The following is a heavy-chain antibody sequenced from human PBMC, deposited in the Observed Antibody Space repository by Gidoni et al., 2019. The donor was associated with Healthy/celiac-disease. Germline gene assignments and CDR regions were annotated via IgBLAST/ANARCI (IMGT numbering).Heavy chain of an antibody. J-gene: IGHJ6*02. CDR3: AKANCSSTSCYIGVYYYYYYGMDV. D-gene: IGHD2-2*02. CDR1: GFTFSSYA. CDR2: ISGSGGST. V-gene: IGHV3-23*01. Sequence: EVQLLESGGGLVQPGGSLRLSCAASGFTFSSYAMIWVRQAPGKGLEWVSAISGSGGSTYYADSVKGRFTISRDNSKNTLYLQMNSLRAEDTAVYYCAKANCSSTSCYIGVYYYYYYGMDVWGQGTTVTVSS.